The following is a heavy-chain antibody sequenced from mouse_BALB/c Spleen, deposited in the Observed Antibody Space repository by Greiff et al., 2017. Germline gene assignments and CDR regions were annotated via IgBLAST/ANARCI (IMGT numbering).Heavy chain of an antibody. J-gene: IGHJ2*01. CDR1: GFTFSSFG. Sequence: EVQLVESGGGLVQPGGSRKLSCAASGFTFSSFGMHWVRQAPEKGLEWVAYISSGSSTIYYADTVKGRFTISRDNPKNTLFLQMTSLRSEDTAMYYCARESSPTGQDYWGQGTTLTVSS. CDR2: ISSGSSTI. D-gene: IGHD4-1*02. CDR3: ARESSPTGQDY. V-gene: IGHV5-17*02.